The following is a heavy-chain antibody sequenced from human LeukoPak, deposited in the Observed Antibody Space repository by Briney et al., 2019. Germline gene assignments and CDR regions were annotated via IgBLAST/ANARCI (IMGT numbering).Heavy chain of an antibody. D-gene: IGHD6-6*01. Sequence: SETLSLTCTVSGGSISSSSYYWGWIRQPPGKGLEWIGSIYYSGSTYYNPSLKSRVTISVDTSKNQFSLKLSSVTAADTAVYYRARGDEYSSSSHDYWGQGTLVTFSS. CDR1: GGSISSSSYY. V-gene: IGHV4-39*01. J-gene: IGHJ4*02. CDR3: ARGDEYSSSSHDY. CDR2: IYYSGST.